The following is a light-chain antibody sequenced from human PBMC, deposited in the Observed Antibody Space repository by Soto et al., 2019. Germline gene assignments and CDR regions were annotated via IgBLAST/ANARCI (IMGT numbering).Light chain of an antibody. CDR1: QTVSNNF. J-gene: IGKJ1*01. V-gene: IGKV3-20*01. CDR2: AAS. Sequence: ETVLTQSPGTLSLSLGDRATLSCRASQTVSNNFVAWYQHKPGQAPRLLIHAASSRTSGVPDRFSGSGSGTEFTLTISRLEPEDFAVYYCQQYENTPWTFGQGTKVEVK. CDR3: QQYENTPWT.